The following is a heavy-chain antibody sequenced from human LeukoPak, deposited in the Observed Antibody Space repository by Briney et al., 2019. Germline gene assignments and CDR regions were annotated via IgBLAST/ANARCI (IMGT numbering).Heavy chain of an antibody. CDR3: ARDPYSSTWSYGMDV. CDR1: GFTFSSHW. Sequence: GGSLRLSCAASGFTFSSHWMSWVRQAPGKGLEWVANIKQDGSEEVYVDSVKGRFTISRDNAKNSLFLQMNTLRAEDTAVYYCARDPYSSTWSYGMDVWGQGTTVTVSS. D-gene: IGHD6-6*01. V-gene: IGHV3-7*05. CDR2: IKQDGSEE. J-gene: IGHJ6*02.